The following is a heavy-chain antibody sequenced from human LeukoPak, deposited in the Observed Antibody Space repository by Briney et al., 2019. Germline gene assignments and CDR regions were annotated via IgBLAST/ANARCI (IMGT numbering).Heavy chain of an antibody. CDR1: GGTFSSYA. CDR3: AREGSSSWYSGNWFDP. D-gene: IGHD6-13*01. CDR2: IIPIFGTA. V-gene: IGHV1-69*05. Sequence: SVKVSCKAPGGTFSSYAISWVRQAPGQGLEWMGRIIPIFGTANYAQKFQGRVTITTDESTSTAYMELSSLRSEDTAVYYCAREGSSSWYSGNWFDPWGQGTLVTVSS. J-gene: IGHJ5*02.